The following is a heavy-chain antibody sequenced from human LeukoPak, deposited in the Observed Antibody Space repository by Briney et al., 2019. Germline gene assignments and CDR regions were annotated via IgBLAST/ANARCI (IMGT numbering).Heavy chain of an antibody. CDR1: GFTFTSYW. J-gene: IGHJ4*02. D-gene: IGHD2-2*01. CDR3: ARASTIDY. V-gene: IGHV3-7*01. Sequence: GGSLRLSCAVSGFTFTSYWMTWVRQAPGKGLVWVANIKQDGSEKYYVDSVTGRFTISRDNAKTSLYLQMNSLRAEDTAVYYCARASTIDYWGQGTLVTVPS. CDR2: IKQDGSEK.